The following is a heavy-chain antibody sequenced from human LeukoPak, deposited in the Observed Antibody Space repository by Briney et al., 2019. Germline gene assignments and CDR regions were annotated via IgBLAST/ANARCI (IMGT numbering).Heavy chain of an antibody. J-gene: IGHJ3*02. D-gene: IGHD3-10*01. CDR3: ASLGYTTYGSGSRRHDAFDI. CDR2: IYPVDSDT. V-gene: IGHV5-51*01. CDR1: GYSFTSYW. Sequence: GESLKISCKGSGYSFTSYWIGWVRQMPGKGLEWMGIIYPVDSDTRYSPSFQGQVPISADKSISTAYLQWSSLKASDTAMYYCASLGYTTYGSGSRRHDAFDIWGQGTMVTVSS.